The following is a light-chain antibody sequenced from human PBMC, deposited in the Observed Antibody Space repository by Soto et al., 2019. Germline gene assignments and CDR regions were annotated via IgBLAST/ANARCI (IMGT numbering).Light chain of an antibody. J-gene: IGKJ4*01. CDR2: AAS. Sequence: IQLTQSPSSLSASVGDRVTITCRASQGISSFLAWYQQEPGKAPKLLIYAASTLQSGVPSRFSGGGSGTDFTLTISSLQPEDFATYYCQQLNSYPLTFGGGPKVEIK. CDR3: QQLNSYPLT. CDR1: QGISSF. V-gene: IGKV1-9*01.